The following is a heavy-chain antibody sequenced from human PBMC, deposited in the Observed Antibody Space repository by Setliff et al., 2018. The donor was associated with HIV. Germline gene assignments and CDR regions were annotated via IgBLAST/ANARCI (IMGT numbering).Heavy chain of an antibody. V-gene: IGHV4-39*01. CDR1: AGSISTSSYY. Sequence: TSETLSLTCTVSAGSISTSSYYWGWIRQPPGKALEWIGSIHYSGNTYYNPSLKSRVAISVDTSRNQFSLNLTSVTAADTAVYYCARVHSPYYYFYMDVWGKGTTVTVSS. CDR2: IHYSGNT. CDR3: ARVHSPYYYFYMDV. J-gene: IGHJ6*03. D-gene: IGHD2-15*01.